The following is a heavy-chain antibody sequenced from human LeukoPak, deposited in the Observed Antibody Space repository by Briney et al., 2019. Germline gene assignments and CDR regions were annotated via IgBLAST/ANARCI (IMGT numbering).Heavy chain of an antibody. CDR2: IYYSGST. CDR1: GGSISNYY. D-gene: IGHD3-3*02. V-gene: IGHV4-59*01. J-gene: IGHJ4*02. CDR3: ARSTFGVVITPDY. Sequence: SETPSLTCTVSGGSISNYYWSWIRLPPGKGLEWIGYIYYSGSTNYNPSLKSRVTISVDTSKNQFSLKLSSVTAADTAVYYCARSTFGVVITPDYWGQGTLVTVSS.